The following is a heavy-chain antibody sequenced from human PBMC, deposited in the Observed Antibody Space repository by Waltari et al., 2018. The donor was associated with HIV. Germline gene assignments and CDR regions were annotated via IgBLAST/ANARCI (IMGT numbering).Heavy chain of an antibody. D-gene: IGHD3-22*01. Sequence: QDQLVESGGGVVQPGRSLRLSCAASGFPFSRYAMHWVRQAPGKGLEWGAVISFDGSSAYYADSVKGRFTISKDNPKNTLYLQMKSLITEDTAVYSCARDSLYSDSSGYYFRPFDMWGQGTMVTVSS. V-gene: IGHV3-30-3*01. CDR2: ISFDGSSA. CDR3: ARDSLYSDSSGYYFRPFDM. J-gene: IGHJ3*02. CDR1: GFPFSRYA.